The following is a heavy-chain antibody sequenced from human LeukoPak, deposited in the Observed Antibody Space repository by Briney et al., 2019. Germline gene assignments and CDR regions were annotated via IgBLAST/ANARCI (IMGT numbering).Heavy chain of an antibody. D-gene: IGHD4-17*01. Sequence: QSGGSLRLSCAASGFTFSNYWMHWVRQAPGKGLVWVSRINSDGSNTNYADSVKGRFTISRDNAKNTLYLQMNSLRAEDMAVYYCARESTVTTSDAFDIWGQGTMVTVSS. CDR1: GFTFSNYW. CDR3: ARESTVTTSDAFDI. J-gene: IGHJ3*02. V-gene: IGHV3-74*01. CDR2: INSDGSNT.